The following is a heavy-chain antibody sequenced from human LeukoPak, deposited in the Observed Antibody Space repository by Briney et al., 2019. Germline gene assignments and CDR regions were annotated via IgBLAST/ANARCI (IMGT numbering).Heavy chain of an antibody. D-gene: IGHD4-23*01. Sequence: PGRSLRLSSAASGFTFSSYAMHWVRQAPGKGLEWVSGISWNSGSIDYADSVKGRFTISRDNAKNSLYLQMNSLRAEDTAFYYCAKAEGFFGGYYDHWGQGTLVTVSS. J-gene: IGHJ4*02. CDR1: GFTFSSYA. V-gene: IGHV3-9*01. CDR3: AKAEGFFGGYYDH. CDR2: ISWNSGSI.